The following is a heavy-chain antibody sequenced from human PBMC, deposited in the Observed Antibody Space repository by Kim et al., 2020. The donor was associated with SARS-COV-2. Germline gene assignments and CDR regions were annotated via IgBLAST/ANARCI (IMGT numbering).Heavy chain of an antibody. V-gene: IGHV3-11*01. Sequence: GGSLRLSCAASGFTFSDYYMSWIRQAPGKGLEWVSYISSSGSTIYYADSVKGRFTISRDNAKNSLYLQMNSLRAEDTAVYYCASTCYYGSGSFCRPHGDNWFDPWGQGTLVTVSS. CDR1: GFTFSDYY. D-gene: IGHD3-10*01. CDR3: ASTCYYGSGSFCRPHGDNWFDP. CDR2: ISSSGSTI. J-gene: IGHJ5*02.